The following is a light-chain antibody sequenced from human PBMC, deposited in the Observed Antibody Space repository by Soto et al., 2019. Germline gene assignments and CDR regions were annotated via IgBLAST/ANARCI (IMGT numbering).Light chain of an antibody. J-gene: IGKJ4*01. CDR2: AAS. V-gene: IGKV1-27*01. Sequence: DFQLAQSPSSLSPSVGDRVTITCRASQPIMNALAWYQQKPGKPPRLLISAASTLQSGVPSLFSASGFGTEFTLTISSLQPEDAATYYCHKYNSLPPTFGGGTKVDIK. CDR1: QPIMNA. CDR3: HKYNSLPPT.